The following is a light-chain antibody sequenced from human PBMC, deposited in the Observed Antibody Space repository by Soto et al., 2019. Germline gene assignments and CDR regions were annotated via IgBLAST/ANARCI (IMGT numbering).Light chain of an antibody. CDR3: QQYDNLPIT. Sequence: DIQMTQSPSSLSASLGDRVTITCQASQDISIYLNWYQQKPGKAPKLLIYDASNLETGVPSRFSGSGSGTDFTFTISSLQPEDIATYYCQQYDNLPITFGQGTRLEIK. CDR2: DAS. CDR1: QDISIY. V-gene: IGKV1-33*01. J-gene: IGKJ5*01.